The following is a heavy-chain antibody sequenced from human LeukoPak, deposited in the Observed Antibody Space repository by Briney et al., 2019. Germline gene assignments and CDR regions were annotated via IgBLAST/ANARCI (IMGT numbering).Heavy chain of an antibody. Sequence: SVKVSCKASGYTFTSYYMHWVRQAPGQGLEWMGGIIPIFGTANYAQKFQGRVTITTDESTSTAYMELSSLRSEDTAVYYCARFAMFRSKTFDYWGQGTLVTVSS. CDR3: ARFAMFRSKTFDY. D-gene: IGHD3-10*02. CDR1: GYTFTSYY. CDR2: IIPIFGTA. J-gene: IGHJ4*02. V-gene: IGHV1-69*05.